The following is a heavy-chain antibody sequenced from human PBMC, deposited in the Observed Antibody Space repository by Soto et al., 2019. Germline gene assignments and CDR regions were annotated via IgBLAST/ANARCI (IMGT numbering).Heavy chain of an antibody. J-gene: IGHJ4*02. V-gene: IGHV3-15*01. CDR2: IKGKPDGGAT. CDR1: GFTFNTAW. CDR3: TAGSPFNY. Sequence: PGGSLRLSCAASGFTFNTAWLTWVRQAPGKGLEWVGRIKGKPDGGATDYAALVEGRFMISRDDSQNTVSLQMNSLKTDDTAVYYCTAGSPFNYWGPGTLVTVSS.